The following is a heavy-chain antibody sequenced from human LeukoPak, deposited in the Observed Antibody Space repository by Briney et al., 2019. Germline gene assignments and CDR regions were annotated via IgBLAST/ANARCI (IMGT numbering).Heavy chain of an antibody. J-gene: IGHJ6*03. Sequence: GGSLRLSCAASGFTFSSYGMHWVRQAPGKGLEWVAVISYDGSNKYYADSVKGRFTISRDNSKSTLYLQMNSLRAEDTAVYYCAKVLCTYYYDSSGYYYYYYMDVWGKGTTVTVSS. CDR1: GFTFSSYG. CDR2: ISYDGSNK. D-gene: IGHD3-22*01. V-gene: IGHV3-30*18. CDR3: AKVLCTYYYDSSGYYYYYYMDV.